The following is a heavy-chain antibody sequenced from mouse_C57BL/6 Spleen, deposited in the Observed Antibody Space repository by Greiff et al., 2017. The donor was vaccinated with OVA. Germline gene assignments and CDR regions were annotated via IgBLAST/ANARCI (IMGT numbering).Heavy chain of an antibody. CDR2: IYPGDGDT. V-gene: IGHV1-82*01. Sequence: VQLQQSGPELVKPGASVKISCKASGYAFSSYWMNWVKQRPGKGLEWIGRIYPGDGDTKYNGKFKGKAKLTADKSSSTAYMPLSRLPSEYSAVYFCARAADYTTVVVRYWYFAVWGPGTTVTVSS. CDR3: ARAADYTTVVVRYWYFAV. J-gene: IGHJ1*01. CDR1: GYAFSSYW. D-gene: IGHD1-1*01.